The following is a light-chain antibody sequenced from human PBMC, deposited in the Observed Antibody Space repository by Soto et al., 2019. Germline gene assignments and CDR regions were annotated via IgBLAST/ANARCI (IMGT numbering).Light chain of an antibody. CDR3: AAWDDTLSRLV. CDR2: RAD. CDR1: SSNIGSNY. V-gene: IGLV1-47*01. J-gene: IGLJ2*01. Sequence: QSVLTQPPSASGAPGQTVTISCSGRSSNIGSNYVYWYQQLPETAPRLLLYRADQRPSGIPDRFSGSKSGTSASLAISGLRSEDEADYYCAAWDDTLSRLVFGGGTKLTVL.